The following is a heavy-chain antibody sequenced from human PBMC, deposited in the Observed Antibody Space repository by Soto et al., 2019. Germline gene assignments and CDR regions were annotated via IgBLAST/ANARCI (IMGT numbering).Heavy chain of an antibody. CDR1: GFSFSSYA. J-gene: IGHJ4*02. Sequence: EVQLLESGGGLVQPGGSLRLSCAASGFSFSSYAMVWVRQAPGKGLEWVSVISARGGRLYFADSVKGRFTMSRDNSKNELSLEMNSLRAEDTAIYFCAKGSIEYSASVDNWGQGTLVLVSS. CDR3: AKGSIEYSASVDN. CDR2: ISARGGRL. D-gene: IGHD4-4*01. V-gene: IGHV3-23*01.